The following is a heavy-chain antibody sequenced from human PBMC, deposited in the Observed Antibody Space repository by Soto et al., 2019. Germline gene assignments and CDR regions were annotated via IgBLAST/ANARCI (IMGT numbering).Heavy chain of an antibody. CDR2: IYYSGST. J-gene: IGHJ6*02. V-gene: IGHV4-39*01. CDR3: ARQGGGYDFWSGYLRFYYYGMDV. Sequence: SETLSLTCTVSGGSISSSSYYWGWLRQPPGKGLEWIGSIYYSGSTYYNPSLKSRVTISVDTSKNQFSLKLSSVTAADTAVYYCARQGGGYDFWSGYLRFYYYGMDVWGQGTTVTVSS. CDR1: GGSISSSSYY. D-gene: IGHD3-3*01.